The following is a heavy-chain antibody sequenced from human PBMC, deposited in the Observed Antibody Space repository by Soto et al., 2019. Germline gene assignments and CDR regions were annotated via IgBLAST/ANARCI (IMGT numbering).Heavy chain of an antibody. Sequence: VQLVESGGGLVKPGGSLRLSCAASGFTFSNAWMNWVRQAPGKGLEWVGRIKSKTDGWTTDYAAPVKGRFTISRDDSKNTLYLQMNSLKTEDTAVYYCTTVGHYCSGGSCYSHCWGQGTLVTVSS. V-gene: IGHV3-15*07. CDR3: TTVGHYCSGGSCYSHC. D-gene: IGHD2-15*01. CDR2: IKSKTDGWTT. CDR1: GFTFSNAW. J-gene: IGHJ4*02.